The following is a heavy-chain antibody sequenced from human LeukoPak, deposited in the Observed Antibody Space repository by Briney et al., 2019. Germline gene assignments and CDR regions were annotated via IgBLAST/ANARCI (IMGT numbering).Heavy chain of an antibody. V-gene: IGHV3-23*01. CDR1: GFTFSNYA. CDR3: ATLWGDTSGYQNYDY. CDR2: ISGSGGST. Sequence: GGSLRLSCAASGFTFSNYAMSWVRQAPGKGLEWVSVISGSGGSTYYADSVKGRFTISRDNSKNTLYLQMNSLRAEDTAVYYCATLWGDTSGYQNYDYWGQGTLVTVSS. D-gene: IGHD3-22*01. J-gene: IGHJ4*02.